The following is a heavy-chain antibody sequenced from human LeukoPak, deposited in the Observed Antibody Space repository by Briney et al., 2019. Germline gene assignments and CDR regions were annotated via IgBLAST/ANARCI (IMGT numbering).Heavy chain of an antibody. Sequence: GGSLRLSCAASGFTFSSYWMHWVRHTPGKGLVWVSRIKGDGSSTSYADSVKGRFTISRDNAKNSLYLQMNSLRAEDTAVYYCARERVGFAFDIWGQGTMVTVSS. CDR2: IKGDGSST. D-gene: IGHD1-26*01. CDR1: GFTFSSYW. V-gene: IGHV3-74*01. CDR3: ARERVGFAFDI. J-gene: IGHJ3*02.